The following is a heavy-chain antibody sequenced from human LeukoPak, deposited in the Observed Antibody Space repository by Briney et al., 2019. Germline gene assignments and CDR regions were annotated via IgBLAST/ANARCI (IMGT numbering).Heavy chain of an antibody. CDR2: SKNKADSYTI. J-gene: IGHJ4*02. D-gene: IGHD6-6*01. CDR3: VKDSSFWTFDY. V-gene: IGHV3-72*01. CDR1: GFTFSNYY. Sequence: GGSLRLSCAASGFTFSNYYMDCVRQAPGKGLEWVGHSKNKADSYTIEYAASVRGRFTISRDDSKNSLYLQMNSLKTEDTAVYYCVKDSSFWTFDYWGQGTLVTVSS.